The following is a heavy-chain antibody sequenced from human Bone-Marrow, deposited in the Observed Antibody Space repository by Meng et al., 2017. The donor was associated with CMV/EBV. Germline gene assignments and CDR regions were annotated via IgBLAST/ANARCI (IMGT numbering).Heavy chain of an antibody. CDR1: GLTFSNAW. CDR3: ARGGYSGYDYEHGMDV. Sequence: GGSLRLSCAASGLTFSNAWMSWVRQAPGKGLEWVSSISSSSSYIYYADSVKGRFTISRDNAKNSLYLQMNSLRAEDTAVYYCARGGYSGYDYEHGMDVWGQGTTVTVSS. V-gene: IGHV3-21*01. D-gene: IGHD5-12*01. J-gene: IGHJ6*02. CDR2: ISSSSSYI.